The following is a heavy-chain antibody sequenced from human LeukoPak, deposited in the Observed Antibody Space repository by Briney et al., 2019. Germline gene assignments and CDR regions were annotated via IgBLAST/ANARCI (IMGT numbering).Heavy chain of an antibody. V-gene: IGHV1-2*02. CDR1: GYTFTGYY. Sequence: ASVKVSCKASGYTFTGYYMHWVRQAPGQGLEWMGWINPNSGGTNYAQKFQGRVTMTRDTSISTAYMELSRLRSDDTAVYYCARASSSWYEYDFDYWGQGTLVTVSS. J-gene: IGHJ4*02. D-gene: IGHD6-13*01. CDR3: ARASSSWYEYDFDY. CDR2: INPNSGGT.